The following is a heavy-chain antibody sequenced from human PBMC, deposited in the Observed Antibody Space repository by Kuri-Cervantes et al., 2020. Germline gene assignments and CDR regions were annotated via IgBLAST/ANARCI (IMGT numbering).Heavy chain of an antibody. V-gene: IGHV2-5*05. Sequence: TLSLTCTVSGGSISSYYWSWIRQPPGKALEWLALIYWDDDKRYGPSLKSRLTITKDTSKNQVVLTMTNMDPVDAATYYCAHTTVTRDFDYWGQGTLVTVSS. CDR2: IYWDDDK. CDR3: AHTTVTRDFDY. CDR1: GGSISSYYW. J-gene: IGHJ4*02. D-gene: IGHD4-17*01.